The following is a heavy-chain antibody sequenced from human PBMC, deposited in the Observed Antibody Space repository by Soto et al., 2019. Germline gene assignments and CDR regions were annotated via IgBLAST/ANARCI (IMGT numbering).Heavy chain of an antibody. CDR2: ISYDGSNK. D-gene: IGHD3-3*01. V-gene: IGHV3-30*18. Sequence: HYSSTPDFPISSYHIQCVRTSPGKRLKWVAVISYDGSNKYYADSVKGRFTISRDNSKNTLYLQMNSLRAEDTAVYYCAKDWNPPAYYDFWSGYYDYWGQGTLVTV. CDR3: AKDWNPPAYYDFWSGYYDY. J-gene: IGHJ4*02. CDR1: DFPISSYH.